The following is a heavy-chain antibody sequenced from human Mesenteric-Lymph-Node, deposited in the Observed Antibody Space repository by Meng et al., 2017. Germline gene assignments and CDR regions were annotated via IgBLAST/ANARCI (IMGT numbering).Heavy chain of an antibody. CDR2: INPSGGST. J-gene: IGHJ4*02. V-gene: IGHV1-46*01. D-gene: IGHD5-24*01. CDR3: ARSPLDGYNYHFDY. CDR1: GGTFSSYA. Sequence: QVQPVQSGAEVKKPGSSGKVSCKASGGTFSSYAISWVRQAPGQGLEWMGVINPSGGSTTYSQKFQGRLTMTRDTSTSAVYMELSSLRSEDTAIYYCARSPLDGYNYHFDYWGQGTLVTVSS.